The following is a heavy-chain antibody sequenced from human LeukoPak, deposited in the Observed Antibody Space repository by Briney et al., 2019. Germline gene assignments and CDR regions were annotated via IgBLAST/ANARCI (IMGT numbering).Heavy chain of an antibody. Sequence: ASVKVSCKASGYTFTSYYMHWVRQAPGQGLESMGIINPSGGSTSYAQKFQGRVTMTRDTSTSTVYMELSSLRSEDTAVYYCARYASVYYDCWSGYNDYWGQGTLVTVSS. CDR1: GYTFTSYY. V-gene: IGHV1-46*01. D-gene: IGHD3-3*01. CDR3: ARYASVYYDCWSGYNDY. J-gene: IGHJ4*02. CDR2: INPSGGST.